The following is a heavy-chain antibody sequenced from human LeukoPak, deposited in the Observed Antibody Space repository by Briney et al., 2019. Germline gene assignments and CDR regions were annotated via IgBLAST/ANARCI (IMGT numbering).Heavy chain of an antibody. Sequence: PGGSLRLSCAASGFTFSSYSMNWVRQAPGKGLEWVSGIGSNSVPTVYADSVKGRFTIPRDNSKSMLYLQMDSLRVEDTAVYYCAKHCSGYCNTASEKRFDPWGQGTLVTVSS. D-gene: IGHD2-2*03. CDR1: GFTFSSYS. CDR2: IGSNSVPT. V-gene: IGHV3-23*01. J-gene: IGHJ5*02. CDR3: AKHCSGYCNTASEKRFDP.